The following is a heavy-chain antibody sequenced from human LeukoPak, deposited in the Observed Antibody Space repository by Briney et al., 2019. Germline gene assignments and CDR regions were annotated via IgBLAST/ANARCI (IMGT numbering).Heavy chain of an antibody. V-gene: IGHV1-2*02. CDR2: INPNSGGT. Sequence: ASVKVSCKASGYTFTGYYMHWVRQAPGQGLEWMGWINPNSGGTNYAQKFQGRVTMTRDTSISTAYMELSRLRSDDTAVYYCASSIAAAGTAIDYWGQGTLVTVSS. CDR3: ASSIAAAGTAIDY. CDR1: GYTFTGYY. D-gene: IGHD6-13*01. J-gene: IGHJ4*02.